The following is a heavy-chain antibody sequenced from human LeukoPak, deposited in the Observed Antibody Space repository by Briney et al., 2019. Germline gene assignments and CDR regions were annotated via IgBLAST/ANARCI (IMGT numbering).Heavy chain of an antibody. CDR2: IYYSGST. Sequence: SETLSLTCTVSGGSINDYYWSWIRQPPGKGLEWIAWIYYSGSTNYNPSLKSRVTISVDTSKNQFSLRLTSVTAADTAVYYCARVDSSDAGNFDYWGQGTLVTVSS. CDR3: ARVDSSDAGNFDY. D-gene: IGHD2-15*01. CDR1: GGSINDYY. V-gene: IGHV4-59*08. J-gene: IGHJ4*02.